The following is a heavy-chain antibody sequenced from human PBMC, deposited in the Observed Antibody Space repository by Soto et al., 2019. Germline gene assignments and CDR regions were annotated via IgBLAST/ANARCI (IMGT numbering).Heavy chain of an antibody. CDR2: IYPGNSDI. J-gene: IGHJ6*02. Sequence: ESLKICCKGSGYSFTSYWIGWVRQMPGKGLEWMGIIYPGNSDIRYSPSFQGQVTISAAKPISTAYLQLSSLKASDTAMYYSAARCIGNYYGLDYCGQGTTVTVFS. D-gene: IGHD2-21*01. V-gene: IGHV5-51*04. CDR3: AARCIGNYYGLDY. CDR1: GYSFTSYW.